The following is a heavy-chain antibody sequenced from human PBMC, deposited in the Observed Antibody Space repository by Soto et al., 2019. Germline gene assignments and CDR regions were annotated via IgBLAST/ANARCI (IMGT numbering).Heavy chain of an antibody. J-gene: IGHJ4*02. CDR3: AQTEFNSGWYTFDY. V-gene: IGHV2-5*01. D-gene: IGHD6-19*01. CDR2: IYWNDDE. Sequence: QITLKESGPTLVNPTQTLTLTCTFSGFSLNTRGVGVGWIRQPPGQALEWLALIYWNDDERYSPSLQSRLTITKDTSKDKVVLRMTNMDPVDTATYYCAQTEFNSGWYTFDYWGQGTLVTVSS. CDR1: GFSLNTRGVG.